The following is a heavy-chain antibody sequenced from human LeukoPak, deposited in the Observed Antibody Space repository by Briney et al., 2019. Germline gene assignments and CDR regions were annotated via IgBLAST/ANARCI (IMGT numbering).Heavy chain of an antibody. Sequence: GGSLRLSCAASGFTVSSNYMSWVRQAPGKGLEWVSVIYSGGSTYYADSVKGRFTISSDNSTNTLYLQMNSLRAEDTAVYYCAREANYYDSSGYYDYWGKGTLVTVSS. D-gene: IGHD3-22*01. CDR1: GFTVSSNY. CDR2: IYSGGST. V-gene: IGHV3-53*01. CDR3: AREANYYDSSGYYDY. J-gene: IGHJ4*02.